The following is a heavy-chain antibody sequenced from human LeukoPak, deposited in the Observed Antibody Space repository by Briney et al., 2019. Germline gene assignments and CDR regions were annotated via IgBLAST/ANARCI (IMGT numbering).Heavy chain of an antibody. V-gene: IGHV3-21*01. D-gene: IGHD6-13*01. CDR3: ARGDSSSWFMVPTDY. CDR2: ISSSSSYI. Sequence: GGSLRLSCAASGFTFSSYSMNWVRQAPGKGLEWVSSISSSSSYIYYADSVKGRFTISRDNAKNSLYLQMNSLRAEDTAVYYCARGDSSSWFMVPTDYWGQGSLVTVSS. J-gene: IGHJ4*02. CDR1: GFTFSSYS.